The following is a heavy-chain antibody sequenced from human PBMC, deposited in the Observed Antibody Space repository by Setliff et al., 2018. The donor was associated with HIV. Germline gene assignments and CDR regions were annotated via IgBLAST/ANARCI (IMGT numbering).Heavy chain of an antibody. CDR1: GGSISSSHDF. Sequence: NPSETLSLTCTVSGGSISSSHDFWNWIRQPPGKGLEWIGAISYGGITYYNPSLTSRVTISVDTSKNQFSLKLSSVTAADTAVYYCARLETYYYDSSGSTGWYFDLWGRGTLVTVSS. J-gene: IGHJ2*01. V-gene: IGHV4-39*07. CDR2: ISYGGIT. CDR3: ARLETYYYDSSGSTGWYFDL. D-gene: IGHD3-22*01.